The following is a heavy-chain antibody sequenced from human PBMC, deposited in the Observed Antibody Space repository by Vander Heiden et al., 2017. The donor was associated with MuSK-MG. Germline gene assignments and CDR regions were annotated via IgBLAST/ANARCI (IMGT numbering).Heavy chain of an antibody. J-gene: IGHJ5*02. Sequence: QVQLQESGPGLLRPSETLSLTCTVSGGSVSDYYWSWIRQPAGKGLEWIGRIERAHTSGSTSGSTNYNPSLRGRVTMSVDTSKNKFSLNLSSVTAADTAVYYCARDLRWFDPWGQGTLVTVSS. CDR2: IERAHTSGSTSGST. V-gene: IGHV4-4*07. CDR1: GGSVSDYY. CDR3: ARDLRWFDP.